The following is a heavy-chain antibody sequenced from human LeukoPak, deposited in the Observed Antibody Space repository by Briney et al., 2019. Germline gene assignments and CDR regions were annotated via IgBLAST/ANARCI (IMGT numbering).Heavy chain of an antibody. J-gene: IGHJ4*02. Sequence: PSETLSLTCAVSGGSMRDYYWSWIRQPPGKGLAWIGNIYYSGSTNYNPSLKSRVTISVDTSKNQFSLKVRSVTAADTAVYYCARGFGYYDVLTAFWGQGTLVTVSS. CDR2: IYYSGST. V-gene: IGHV4-59*01. CDR3: ARGFGYYDVLTAF. CDR1: GGSMRDYY. D-gene: IGHD3-9*01.